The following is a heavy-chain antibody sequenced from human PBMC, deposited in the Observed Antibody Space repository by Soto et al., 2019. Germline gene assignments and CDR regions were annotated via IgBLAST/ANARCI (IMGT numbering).Heavy chain of an antibody. V-gene: IGHV3-23*01. CDR3: AKDPGPYGDYDDY. CDR2: ISGSGGST. Sequence: AGSLRLSCAASGFTCSSYAMSWVRQAPGKGLEWVSAISGSGGSTYYADSVKGRFTISRDNSKNTLYLQMNSLRAEDTAVYYCAKDPGPYGDYDDYWGQGTLVTVSS. D-gene: IGHD4-17*01. J-gene: IGHJ4*02. CDR1: GFTCSSYA.